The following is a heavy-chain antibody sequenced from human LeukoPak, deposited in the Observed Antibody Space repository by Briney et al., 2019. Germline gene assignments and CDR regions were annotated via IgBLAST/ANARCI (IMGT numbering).Heavy chain of an antibody. Sequence: GGSQRLSCAASGFTFSSYWMIWVRHAPGKGLLWVSRIASDGSSTTYADSVKGRFSISRDNAKNTLYLQMNSLRVEDTAVYYCARGRPHGNDYWGQGTLVTVSS. CDR2: IASDGSST. CDR1: GFTFSSYW. J-gene: IGHJ4*02. V-gene: IGHV3-74*01. CDR3: ARGRPHGNDY. D-gene: IGHD4-23*01.